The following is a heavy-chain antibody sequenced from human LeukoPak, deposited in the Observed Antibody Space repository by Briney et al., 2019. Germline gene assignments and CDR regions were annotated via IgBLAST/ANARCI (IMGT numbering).Heavy chain of an antibody. V-gene: IGHV3-53*01. CDR2: LYSAGST. Sequence: PGGSLRLSCAASGFIVSNNFMSWVRQAPGKGLEWVSVLYSAGSTFYVDSVKGRFTISRDNSKNMLFLQMNSLRVEDTAIYYCAKRIDSYGRNAFDIWGQGTMVTVSS. D-gene: IGHD1-26*01. CDR3: AKRIDSYGRNAFDI. CDR1: GFIVSNNF. J-gene: IGHJ3*02.